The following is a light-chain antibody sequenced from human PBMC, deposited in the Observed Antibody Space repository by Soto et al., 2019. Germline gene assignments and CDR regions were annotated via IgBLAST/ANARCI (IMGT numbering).Light chain of an antibody. CDR2: RAS. Sequence: EILLTQSPATLAVSPGEGATLSCRASQSVRDNLAWYQQKPGQAPRLLIYRASTRATGVPARFSGSGSGTEFTLTISSLQSEDFAVYYCQEYIHWPPGMFGPGTTVDIK. CDR3: QEYIHWPPGM. CDR1: QSVRDN. V-gene: IGKV3-15*01. J-gene: IGKJ1*01.